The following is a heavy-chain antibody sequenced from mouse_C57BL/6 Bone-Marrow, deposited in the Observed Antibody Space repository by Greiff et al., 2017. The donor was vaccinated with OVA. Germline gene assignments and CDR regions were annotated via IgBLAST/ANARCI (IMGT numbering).Heavy chain of an antibody. D-gene: IGHD1-1*01. Sequence: QVQLKESGAELARPGASVKMSCKASGYTFTSYTMHWVKQRPGQGLEWIGYINPSSGYTKYNQKFKDKATLTADKSSSTAYLQLSSLTSEDAAVYYCANYYGSSLGYRGQGTSVTVSS. V-gene: IGHV1-4*01. CDR3: ANYYGSSLGY. CDR2: INPSSGYT. J-gene: IGHJ4*01. CDR1: GYTFTSYT.